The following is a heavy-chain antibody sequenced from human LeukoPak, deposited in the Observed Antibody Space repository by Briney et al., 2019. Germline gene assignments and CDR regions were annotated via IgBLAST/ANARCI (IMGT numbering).Heavy chain of an antibody. V-gene: IGHV3-30-3*01. Sequence: GGSLRLSCAASGFTFSSYAMHWVRQAPGKGLEWVAVISYDGSNKYYADSVKGRFTISRDNSKNTLYLQMNSLRAEDTAVYYCARDLGIVASYGMDVWGQGTTVTVSS. J-gene: IGHJ6*02. D-gene: IGHD1-26*01. CDR2: ISYDGSNK. CDR3: ARDLGIVASYGMDV. CDR1: GFTFSSYA.